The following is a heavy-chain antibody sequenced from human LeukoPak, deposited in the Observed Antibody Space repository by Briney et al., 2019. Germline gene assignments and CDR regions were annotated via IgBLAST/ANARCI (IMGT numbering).Heavy chain of an antibody. CDR3: ARGPPESSSSDY. CDR1: VYTFTMYD. D-gene: IGHD6-13*01. Sequence: AAVRVSYMSSVYTFTMYDINWVRQAPGQGGEWVGWMTPTNANTCYAHKFHARVTMTRSTSISTAYMALSSLRSEDPAVYYCARGPPESSSSDYGGQGTLVTVSS. CDR2: MTPTNANT. V-gene: IGHV1-8*01. J-gene: IGHJ4*02.